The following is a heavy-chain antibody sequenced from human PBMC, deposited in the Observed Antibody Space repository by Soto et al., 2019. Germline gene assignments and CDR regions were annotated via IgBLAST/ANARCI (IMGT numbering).Heavy chain of an antibody. D-gene: IGHD3-10*01. CDR1: GFTFSSYG. Sequence: QVQLVESGGGVVQPGRSLRLSCAASGFTFSSYGMHWVRQAPGKGLEWVAVISYDGSNKYYADSVKGRFTISRDNSKNTLYLQMNSLRAEDTAVYYCAKDGRFGELLYGYYYYGMDVWGQGTTVTVSS. J-gene: IGHJ6*02. CDR3: AKDGRFGELLYGYYYYGMDV. CDR2: ISYDGSNK. V-gene: IGHV3-30*18.